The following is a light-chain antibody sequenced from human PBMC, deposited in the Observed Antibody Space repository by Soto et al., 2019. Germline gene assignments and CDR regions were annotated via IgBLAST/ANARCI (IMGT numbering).Light chain of an antibody. V-gene: IGLV2-23*01. CDR2: EGS. Sequence: QSALNQPASVSGSPGQSITISCTGTSSDVGSYNLVSWYQQHPGKAPKLMIYEGSKRPSGVSNRFSGSKSGNTASLTISGLQAEDEADYYCCSYAGSSTLNWVFGGGTKLTVL. CDR3: CSYAGSSTLNWV. CDR1: SSDVGSYNL. J-gene: IGLJ3*02.